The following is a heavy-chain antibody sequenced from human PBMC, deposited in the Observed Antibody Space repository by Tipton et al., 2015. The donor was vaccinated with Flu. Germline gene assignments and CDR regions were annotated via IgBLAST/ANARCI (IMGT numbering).Heavy chain of an antibody. CDR3: ARVMKSYYFEY. Sequence: SLRLSCAASGFTFGSYDMHWVCQAPGQGLQWVARLSYDSTEKSYADSVKGRFSISRDNSKNTLYLQMNSLRPDDTAFYYCARVMKSYYFEYWGQGALVTVSS. CDR1: GFTFGSYD. V-gene: IGHV3-30*19. J-gene: IGHJ4*02. D-gene: IGHD3-16*01. CDR2: LSYDSTEK.